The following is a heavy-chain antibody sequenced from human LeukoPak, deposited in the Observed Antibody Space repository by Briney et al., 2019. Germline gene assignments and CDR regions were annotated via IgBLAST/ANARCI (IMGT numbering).Heavy chain of an antibody. CDR1: GFTFDDYA. V-gene: IGHV3-9*01. CDR3: AKDYYDSSGYSYFDY. Sequence: SLRLSCAASGFTFDDYAMYWVRQAPGKGLEWVSGISWNSDRISYADSVKGRFTISRDNAKNSLCLQMNSLRAEDTALYYCAKDYYDSSGYSYFDYWGQGTLVTVSS. CDR2: ISWNSDRI. D-gene: IGHD3-22*01. J-gene: IGHJ4*02.